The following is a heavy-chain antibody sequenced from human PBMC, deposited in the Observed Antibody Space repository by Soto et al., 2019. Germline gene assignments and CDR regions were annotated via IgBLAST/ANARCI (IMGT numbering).Heavy chain of an antibody. Sequence: DVQLLESGGGLVQPGGSLRLSCAPSGFTFRGFIMDWVRQAPGKGLEWVSEINPRVDVTNYAESVNGRFTVSRDNSRNSLYLQLSSLRVDDTAVYYCAKRLWAVGGPFDYWGQGPLVTVSS. V-gene: IGHV3-23*01. CDR2: INPRVDVT. CDR3: AKRLWAVGGPFDY. D-gene: IGHD2-15*01. CDR1: GFTFRGFI. J-gene: IGHJ4*02.